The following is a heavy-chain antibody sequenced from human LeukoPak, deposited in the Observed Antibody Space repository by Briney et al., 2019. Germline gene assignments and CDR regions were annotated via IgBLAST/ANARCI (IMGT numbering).Heavy chain of an antibody. CDR3: ARVRGYSYGTSYYYYGMDV. Sequence: PGGSPRLSCAASGFTFSSYGMNWVRQAPGKGLEWVSYISSSGSSIYYADSVKGRFTISRDNAKSSLYLQMNSLRAGDTAVYYCARVRGYSYGTSYYYYGMDVWGQGTTVTVSS. CDR2: ISSSGSSI. D-gene: IGHD5-18*01. J-gene: IGHJ6*02. CDR1: GFTFSSYG. V-gene: IGHV3-48*04.